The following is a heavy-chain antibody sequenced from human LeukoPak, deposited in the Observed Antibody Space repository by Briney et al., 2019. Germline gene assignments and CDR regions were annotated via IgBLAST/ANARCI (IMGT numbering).Heavy chain of an antibody. D-gene: IGHD6-13*01. Sequence: GGSLRLSCAASGFTFINYGMSWVRQAPGKGLEWVSGISGSGGITYYANSVKGRFTISRDNSKNTLYLQMGSLRAEDTALYYCAKGDSSSWYKDNWFDPWGQGTLVTVSS. CDR1: GFTFINYG. J-gene: IGHJ5*02. CDR2: ISGSGGIT. V-gene: IGHV3-23*01. CDR3: AKGDSSSWYKDNWFDP.